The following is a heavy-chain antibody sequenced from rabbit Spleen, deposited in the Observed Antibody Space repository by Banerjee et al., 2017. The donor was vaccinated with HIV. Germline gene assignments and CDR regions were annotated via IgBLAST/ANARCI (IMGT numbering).Heavy chain of an antibody. CDR3: AREDVGGSVSL. V-gene: IGHV1S43*01. CDR1: GVSFSGNSY. Sequence: QEQLEESGGDLVKPGASLTLTCIASGVSFSGNSYMYWVRQAPGKGLEWIGIIYPITETTYYANWVNGRFTISSDNAQNTVDLQMNSLTAADTAAYFCAREDVGGSVSLWGPGTLVTVS. D-gene: IGHD1-1*01. CDR2: IYPITETT. J-gene: IGHJ4*01.